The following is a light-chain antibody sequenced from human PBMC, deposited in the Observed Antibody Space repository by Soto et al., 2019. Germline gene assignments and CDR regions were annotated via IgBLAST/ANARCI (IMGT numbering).Light chain of an antibody. CDR3: QAWDSSTRV. J-gene: IGLJ1*01. CDR2: QDS. V-gene: IGLV3-1*01. CDR1: KLGDKY. Sequence: SYELTQPPSVSVSPGQTASFTCSGDKLGDKYACWYQQKPGQSPVLVIYQDSKRPSGIPERFSGSNSGNTATLTISGTQAMDEADYYCQAWDSSTRVFATGTKLTVL.